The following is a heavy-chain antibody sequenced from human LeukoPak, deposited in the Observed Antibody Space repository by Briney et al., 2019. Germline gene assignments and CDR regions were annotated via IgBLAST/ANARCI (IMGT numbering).Heavy chain of an antibody. J-gene: IGHJ4*02. CDR2: IYSGGGT. CDR1: GFTVSSNY. CDR3: ASGDTGGYFDY. V-gene: IGHV3-66*01. Sequence: QPGRSLRLSCAASGFTVSSNYMSWVRRAPGKGLEWVSVIYSGGGTYYADSVKGRFTISRDNSKNTLYLQMNSLRAEDTAVYYCASGDTGGYFDYWGQGTLVTVSS. D-gene: IGHD1-14*01.